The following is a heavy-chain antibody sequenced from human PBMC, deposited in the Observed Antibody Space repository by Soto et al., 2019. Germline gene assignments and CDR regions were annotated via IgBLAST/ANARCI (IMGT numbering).Heavy chain of an antibody. CDR1: GGSINTFY. Sequence: SETLSLTCTVSGGSINTFYWSWARQPAGKGLEWIGRIFSSGSTSFNPSLESRVAMSVDTSKNHFSLNLGSVTAADMAVYYCAREGSYSAYNFAHGIQLWSFDFWGQGALVTVSS. J-gene: IGHJ4*02. V-gene: IGHV4-4*07. CDR3: AREGSYSAYNFAHGIQLWSFDF. CDR2: IFSSGST. D-gene: IGHD5-12*01.